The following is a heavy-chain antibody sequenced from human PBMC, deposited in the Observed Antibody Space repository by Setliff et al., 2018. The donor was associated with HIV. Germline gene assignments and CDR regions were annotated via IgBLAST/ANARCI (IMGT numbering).Heavy chain of an antibody. CDR3: AKVMITTTWAFDF. Sequence: GESLKISCAASGFTFSTYSMVWVRQAPGKGLEWVSGIGGAYDGNTYHADSVKGRFTIFRENSKNIVYLQTSKLRAEDTALYYCAKVMITTTWAFDFWGQGTPVTVSS. CDR1: GFTFSTYS. V-gene: IGHV3-23*01. CDR2: IGGAYDGNT. J-gene: IGHJ4*02. D-gene: IGHD1-26*01.